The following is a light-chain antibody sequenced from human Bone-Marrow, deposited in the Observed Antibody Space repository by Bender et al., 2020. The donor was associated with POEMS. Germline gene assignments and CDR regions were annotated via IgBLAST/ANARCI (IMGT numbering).Light chain of an antibody. CDR2: EVD. J-gene: IGLJ3*02. V-gene: IGLV2-8*01. CDR1: SSDVGRFHY. CDR3: AVWDDSLNGWV. Sequence: QSALTQPPSASGSPGQSVTIACTGTSSDVGRFHYVSWYQHHPGKAPKLIIKEVDKRPSGVPDRFSGSKSGNTASLTVSGLQAEDEADYYCAVWDDSLNGWVFGGGTKLTVL.